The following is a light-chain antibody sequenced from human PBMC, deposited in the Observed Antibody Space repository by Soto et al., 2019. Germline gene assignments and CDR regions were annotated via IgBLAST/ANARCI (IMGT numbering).Light chain of an antibody. CDR2: DAS. V-gene: IGKV3-20*01. CDR1: QTLSTNS. CDR3: QQFSSYPLT. Sequence: EIVLTQSPGILSLSPGERATLSCRASQTLSTNSLAWYQQKPGQAPRLLIYDASSRATGIPDRFSGGGSGTDFTLTISRLEPEDFAVYYCQQFSSYPLTFGGGTKVDIK. J-gene: IGKJ4*01.